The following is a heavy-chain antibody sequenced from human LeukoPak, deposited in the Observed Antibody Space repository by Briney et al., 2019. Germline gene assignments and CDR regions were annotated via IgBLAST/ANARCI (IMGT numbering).Heavy chain of an antibody. CDR2: IYPGDSDT. Sequence: GKSLKISCKGSGYSFTSYWIGWVRQMPGKGLEWMGIIYPGDSDTRYSPSFQGQVTISADKSISTAYLQWSSLKASDTAMYYCARATDCSSASYYAGALFDYWGQGTLVTVSS. CDR3: ARATDCSSASYYAGALFDY. D-gene: IGHD2-2*01. CDR1: GYSFTSYW. J-gene: IGHJ4*02. V-gene: IGHV5-51*01.